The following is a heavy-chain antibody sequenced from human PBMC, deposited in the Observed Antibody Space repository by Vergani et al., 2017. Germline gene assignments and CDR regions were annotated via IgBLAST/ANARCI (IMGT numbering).Heavy chain of an antibody. CDR3: ARDLEPTGSYGMDV. CDR1: GFTFSSYT. Sequence: EVQLVESGGGLVKPGGSLRLSCVASGFTFSSYTMNWVRQAPGKGLEWVSSISSRSSYIFYAASVKGRFTISRDNAWNSLYLQMNSLRAEDTALYYCARDLEPTGSYGMDVWGQGTTVTVSS. CDR2: ISSRSSYI. V-gene: IGHV3-21*01. J-gene: IGHJ6*02. D-gene: IGHD4-11*01.